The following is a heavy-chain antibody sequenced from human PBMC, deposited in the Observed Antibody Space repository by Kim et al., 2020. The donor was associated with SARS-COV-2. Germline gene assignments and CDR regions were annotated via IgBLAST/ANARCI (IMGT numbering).Heavy chain of an antibody. J-gene: IGHJ4*02. CDR3: AKRTLTTVADS. CDR1: GYNFSSLW. V-gene: IGHV5-51*01. CDR2: IYPGDSET. D-gene: IGHD4-17*01. Sequence: GESLKISCRVSGYNFSSLWIGWVRQMPGKGLEWMGIIYPGDSETRYSPSFQGQVTISVDKSITTAYLQWNSLKASDTAMYYCAKRTLTTVADSWGQGTLVTVFS.